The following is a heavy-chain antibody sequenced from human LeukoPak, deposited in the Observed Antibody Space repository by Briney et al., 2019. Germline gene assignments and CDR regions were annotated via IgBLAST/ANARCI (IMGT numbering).Heavy chain of an antibody. CDR3: ARGFGVVVVAATLAFDI. V-gene: IGHV4-34*01. D-gene: IGHD2-15*01. Sequence: PSETLSLTCTVSGGSISGYYWSWIRQPPGKGLEWIGEINHSGSTNYNPSLKSRVTISVDTSKNQFSLKLSSVTAADTAVYYCARGFGVVVVAATLAFDIWGQGTMVTVSS. CDR1: GGSISGYY. CDR2: INHSGST. J-gene: IGHJ3*02.